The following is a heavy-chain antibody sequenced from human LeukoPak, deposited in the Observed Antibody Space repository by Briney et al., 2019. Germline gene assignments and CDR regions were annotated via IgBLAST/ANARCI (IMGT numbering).Heavy chain of an antibody. J-gene: IGHJ4*02. Sequence: PSETLSLTCTVSGGSINSGGYYWSWIRQHPGKGLEWTRYTSYRGSTYYNPSLKSRVTISLDTSKNQFQLRLSSVSAADTDVYFCTVGPDHYFDSWGKGTMVTVSS. CDR2: TSYRGST. D-gene: IGHD4-11*01. V-gene: IGHV4-31*03. CDR1: GGSINSGGYY. CDR3: TVGPDHYFDS.